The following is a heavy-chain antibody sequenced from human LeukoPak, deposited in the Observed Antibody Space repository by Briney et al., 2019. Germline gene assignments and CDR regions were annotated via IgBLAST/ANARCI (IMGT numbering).Heavy chain of an antibody. V-gene: IGHV1-2*02. J-gene: IGHJ4*02. CDR3: AKDRNSGNYYFDY. CDR2: ISPNSGGT. D-gene: IGHD1-26*01. CDR1: GYTLTDYY. Sequence: ASVKVSCKASGYTLTDYYMHWVRQAPGQGLEWMGWISPNSGGTDYAQKFQGRVTVTRDTSISTAYMELSSLRSDDTAVYYCAKDRNSGNYYFDYWGQGTLVTVSS.